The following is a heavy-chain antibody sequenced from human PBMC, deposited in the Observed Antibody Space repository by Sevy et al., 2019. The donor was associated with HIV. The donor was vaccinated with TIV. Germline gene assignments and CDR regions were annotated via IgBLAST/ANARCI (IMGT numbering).Heavy chain of an antibody. D-gene: IGHD3-22*01. CDR1: GYTFTGYY. Sequence: ASVKVSCKASGYTFTGYYMHWVRQAPGQGLEWMGWINPNSGGTNYAQKFQGWVTMTRDTSISTAYMELSGLRSDDTAVYYCARGSSVSRITMIVVVMDLDAFDIWGQGTMVTVSS. CDR3: ARGSSVSRITMIVVVMDLDAFDI. CDR2: INPNSGGT. J-gene: IGHJ3*02. V-gene: IGHV1-2*04.